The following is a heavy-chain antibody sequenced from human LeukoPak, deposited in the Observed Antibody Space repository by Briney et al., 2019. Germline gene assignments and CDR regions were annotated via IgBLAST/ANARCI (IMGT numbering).Heavy chain of an antibody. D-gene: IGHD3-3*01. J-gene: IGHJ6*02. CDR2: INHSGST. CDR1: GGFFSGYY. CDR3: ARGYDFWSGYGANGMDV. Sequence: SETLSLTCAVYGGFFSGYYWSWIRQPPGKGLEWIGEINHSGSTNYNPSLKSRVTISVDTSKNQFSLMLSSVTAADTAVYYCARGYDFWSGYGANGMDVWGQGTTVTVSS. V-gene: IGHV4-34*01.